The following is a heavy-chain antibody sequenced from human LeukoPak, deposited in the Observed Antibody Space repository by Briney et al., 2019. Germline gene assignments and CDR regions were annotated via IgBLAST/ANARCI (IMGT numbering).Heavy chain of an antibody. CDR1: GDSITSYY. J-gene: IGHJ4*02. CDR2: IYYSGST. D-gene: IGHD3-10*01. V-gene: IGHV4-59*01. CDR3: ARYYYGYSGFDY. Sequence: SETLSLTCTVSGDSITSYYWSWIRQPPGKGLEWIGYIYYSGSTNYNPSLKSRVTISLDTSRTQFSLKLSSVTAADTAVYYRARYYYGYSGFDYWGQGTLVTVSS.